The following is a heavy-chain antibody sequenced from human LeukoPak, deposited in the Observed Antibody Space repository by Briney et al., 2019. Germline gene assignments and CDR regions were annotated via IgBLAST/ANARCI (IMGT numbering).Heavy chain of an antibody. D-gene: IGHD6-19*01. J-gene: IGHJ4*02. CDR1: GGSFSGYY. V-gene: IGHV4-34*01. CDR3: AKVYGIAVAGVDY. Sequence: SETLSLTCAVYGGSFSGYYWSWIRQPPGKGLEWIGEINHSGSTNYNPSLKSRVTISVDTSKNQFSLKLSSVTAADTAVYYCAKVYGIAVAGVDYWGQGTLVTVSS. CDR2: INHSGST.